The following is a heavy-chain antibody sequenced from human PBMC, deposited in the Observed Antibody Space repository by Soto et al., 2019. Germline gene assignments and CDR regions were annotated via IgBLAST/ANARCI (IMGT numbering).Heavy chain of an antibody. CDR2: INAGNGNT. Sequence: QVQLVQSGAEVKKPGASVKVSCKASGYTFTSYAMHWVRQAPGQRLECMGWINAGNGNTKYSQKFQDRFTIPRATSASTAYMELSSLRSEDTAVYYCARTYGSGKFSAFDIWGQGTMVTVSS. V-gene: IGHV1-3*01. J-gene: IGHJ3*02. CDR1: GYTFTSYA. D-gene: IGHD3-10*01. CDR3: ARTYGSGKFSAFDI.